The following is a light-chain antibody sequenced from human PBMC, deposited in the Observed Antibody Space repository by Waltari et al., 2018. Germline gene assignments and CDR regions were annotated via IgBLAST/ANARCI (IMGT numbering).Light chain of an antibody. V-gene: IGLV2-23*02. CDR3: CSYAGSGIYV. J-gene: IGLJ1*01. CDR1: SSDVGSYNL. CDR2: AVN. Sequence: QSALTQPASVSGSPGQSITISCTGTSSDVGSYNLVSWFQQYPDKAPKLIIFAVNKRPSGVSNRFAGSKSGNTASLTIAGLQAEDEADYYCCSYAGSGIYVFGSGAKVTVL.